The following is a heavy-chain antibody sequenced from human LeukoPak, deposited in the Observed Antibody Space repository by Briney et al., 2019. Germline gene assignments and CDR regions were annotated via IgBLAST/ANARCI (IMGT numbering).Heavy chain of an antibody. J-gene: IGHJ3*02. CDR2: INPNSGGT. D-gene: IGHD2-2*01. CDR1: GYTFTSYG. V-gene: IGHV1-2*02. CDR3: ARSRSSTSEDAFDI. Sequence: ASVKVSCKASGYTFTSYGISWVRQAPGQGLEWMGWINPNSGGTNYAQKFQGRVTMTRDTSISTAYMELSRLRSDDTAVYYCARSRSSTSEDAFDIWGQGTMVTVSS.